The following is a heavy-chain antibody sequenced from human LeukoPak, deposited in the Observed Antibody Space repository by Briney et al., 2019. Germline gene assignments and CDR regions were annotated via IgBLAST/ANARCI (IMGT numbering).Heavy chain of an antibody. CDR3: ARVPDVDTAMFLFDP. CDR2: IIPIFGTA. J-gene: IGHJ5*02. CDR1: GGTFSSYA. D-gene: IGHD5-18*01. Sequence: SVKVSCKASGGTFSSYAISWVRQAPGQGLEWMGGIIPIFGTANYAQKFQGRVTITTDESTSTAYMELSSLRSEDTAVYYCARVPDVDTAMFLFDPWGQGTLVTVSS. V-gene: IGHV1-69*05.